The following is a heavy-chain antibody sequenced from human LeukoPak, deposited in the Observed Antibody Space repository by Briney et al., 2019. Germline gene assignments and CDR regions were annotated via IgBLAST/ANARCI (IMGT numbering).Heavy chain of an antibody. Sequence: GGSLRLSCAASGFTVSNNYMSWVRQAPGKGLEWVSVIYSGGSTYYADSVKGRFTISRDNSKNTLYLQMNSLRAEDTAVYYCAARQYYYDSSGYFYWGQGTLVTVSS. CDR2: IYSGGST. V-gene: IGHV3-53*01. J-gene: IGHJ4*02. CDR3: AARQYYYDSSGYFY. CDR1: GFTVSNNY. D-gene: IGHD3-22*01.